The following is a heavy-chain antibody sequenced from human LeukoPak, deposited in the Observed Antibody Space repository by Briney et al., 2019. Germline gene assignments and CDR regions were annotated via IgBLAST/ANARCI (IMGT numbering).Heavy chain of an antibody. Sequence: PGGSLRLSCAASKFTFDNYAMGWVRQAPGKGLEWVATISGSGSKSYYADSVKGRFIISRDNSKGTLFLQMNSLRVEDTATYYCAKTPPGRLVVVSALYYFDFWGQGTLVAVSS. CDR3: AKTPPGRLVVVSALYYFDF. D-gene: IGHD2-21*02. CDR1: KFTFDNYA. J-gene: IGHJ4*02. V-gene: IGHV3-23*01. CDR2: ISGSGSKS.